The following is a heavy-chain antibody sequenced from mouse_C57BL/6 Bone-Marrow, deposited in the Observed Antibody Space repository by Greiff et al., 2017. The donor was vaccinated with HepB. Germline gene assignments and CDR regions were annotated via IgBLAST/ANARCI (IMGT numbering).Heavy chain of an antibody. J-gene: IGHJ4*01. CDR3: ARGPEYYGYGAAMDY. Sequence: QVQLQQSGPELVKPGASVKISCKASGYAFSSSWMNWVKQRPGKGLEWIGRIYPGDGDTNYNGKFKGKATLTADKSSSTAYMQLSSLTSEDSAVYFCARGPEYYGYGAAMDYWGQGTSVTVSS. CDR1: GYAFSSSW. CDR2: IYPGDGDT. D-gene: IGHD2-2*01. V-gene: IGHV1-82*01.